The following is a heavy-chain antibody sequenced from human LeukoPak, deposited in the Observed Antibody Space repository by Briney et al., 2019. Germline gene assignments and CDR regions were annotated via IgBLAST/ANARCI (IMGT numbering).Heavy chain of an antibody. CDR2: INPNSGGT. J-gene: IGHJ4*02. Sequence: ASVKVSCKASGYTFTGYYMHWVRQAPGQGLEWMGWINPNSGGTNYAQKFQGRVTMTRDTSISTAYMELSRLRSDDTAVYYCARARTYYYDSSDFDYWGQGTLVTVSS. CDR1: GYTFTGYY. D-gene: IGHD3-22*01. V-gene: IGHV1-2*02. CDR3: ARARTYYYDSSDFDY.